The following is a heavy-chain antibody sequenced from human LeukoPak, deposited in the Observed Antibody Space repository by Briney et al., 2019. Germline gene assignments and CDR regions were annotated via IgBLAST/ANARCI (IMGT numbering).Heavy chain of an antibody. J-gene: IGHJ4*02. V-gene: IGHV3-11*03. Sequence: GGSLRLSCAASGFTFSDYYMSWIRQAPGKGLEWVSNISSFSTFRSYADSVKGRFTISRDNAKNSLYLQVNSLRAEDTAVYYCARPTIAAAGNFEYWGQGTLVTVSS. CDR3: ARPTIAAAGNFEY. CDR1: GFTFSDYY. CDR2: ISSFSTFR. D-gene: IGHD6-13*01.